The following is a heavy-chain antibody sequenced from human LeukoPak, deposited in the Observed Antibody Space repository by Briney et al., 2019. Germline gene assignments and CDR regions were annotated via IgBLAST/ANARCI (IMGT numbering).Heavy chain of an antibody. V-gene: IGHV3-33*06. CDR1: QFIFSHYA. D-gene: IGHD4-11*01. J-gene: IGHJ4*02. CDR3: AKDAQRGFDYSNSLQY. CDR2: IWHDGSSR. Sequence: PGGSLTLSCTASQFIFSHYAMHWARQAPGKGLEWVAVIWHDGSSRYYGDSVKGRFTISRDNSQNTVYLQMNSLRAEDTAVYFCAKDAQRGFDYSNSLQYWGQGTLVTVSS.